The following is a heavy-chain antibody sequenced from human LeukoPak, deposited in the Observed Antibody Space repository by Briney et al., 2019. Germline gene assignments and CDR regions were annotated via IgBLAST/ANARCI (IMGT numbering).Heavy chain of an antibody. CDR2: IYHSGST. CDR1: GGSISSYY. D-gene: IGHD6-19*01. Sequence: SETLSLTCTVSGGSISSYYWSWIRQPPGKGLEWIGEIYHSGSTNYDPSLKSRVTISIDTSKNQFSLELTSVTAADTAVYYCASPPRYSSGWYLTWGQGTLVTVSS. V-gene: IGHV4-34*01. CDR3: ASPPRYSSGWYLT. J-gene: IGHJ4*02.